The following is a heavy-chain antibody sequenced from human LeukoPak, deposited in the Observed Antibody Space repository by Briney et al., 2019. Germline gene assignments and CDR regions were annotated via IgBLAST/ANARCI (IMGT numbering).Heavy chain of an antibody. CDR3: AKLGFDSSGSHTLFDY. D-gene: IGHD3-22*01. J-gene: IGHJ4*02. V-gene: IGHV3-30*18. Sequence: GGSLRLSYAASGFPFSSYAMHWARQGPGKGLEGLAIISYDGRNNHYGDSVKGRFTISRDNSKNTLHLQMNSLRAEDTAVYYCAKLGFDSSGSHTLFDYWGQGTQVTVSS. CDR1: GFPFSSYA. CDR2: ISYDGRNN.